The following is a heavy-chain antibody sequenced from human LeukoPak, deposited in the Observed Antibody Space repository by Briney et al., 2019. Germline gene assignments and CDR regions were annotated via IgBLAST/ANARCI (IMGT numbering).Heavy chain of an antibody. Sequence: GGSLRLSCAASGFTFSSYGMHWVRQAPGKGLEWVAVIWYDGSNKYYADSVKGRFTISRDNSRNTLYLQMNSLRAEDTAAYYCARDKRYYYGMDVWGQGTTVTVSS. CDR3: ARDKRYYYGMDV. CDR1: GFTFSSYG. CDR2: IWYDGSNK. J-gene: IGHJ6*02. V-gene: IGHV3-33*01.